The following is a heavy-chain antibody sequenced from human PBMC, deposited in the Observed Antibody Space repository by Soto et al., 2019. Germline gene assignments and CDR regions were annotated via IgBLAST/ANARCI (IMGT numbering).Heavy chain of an antibody. CDR1: GFIFSSYW. V-gene: IGHV3-74*01. CDR3: SRDITVTPVY. Sequence: VHLVESGGGLVQPGGSLRLSCAASGFIFSSYWMHWVRQAPGKGLVWVSRINNDGSDTTYADSVKGRFTVSRDNTRNTLYLEMKSLRAEDTAVYYCSRDITVTPVYWGQGTLVTVSS. D-gene: IGHD1-20*01. J-gene: IGHJ4*02. CDR2: INNDGSDT.